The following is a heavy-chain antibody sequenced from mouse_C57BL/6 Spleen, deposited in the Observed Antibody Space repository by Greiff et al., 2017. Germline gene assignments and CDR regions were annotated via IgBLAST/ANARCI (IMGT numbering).Heavy chain of an antibody. V-gene: IGHV8-12*01. CDR1: GFSLSTSGMG. J-gene: IGHJ4*01. CDR3: ARIYDGYSYYYAMDY. Sequence: QVTLKESGPGILQSSQTLSLTCSFSGFSLSTSGMGVSWIRQPSGKGLEWLAHIYWDDDKRYNPSLKSRLTISKDTSRNQVFLKITSVDTADTATYYCARIYDGYSYYYAMDYWGQGTSVTVSS. D-gene: IGHD2-3*01. CDR2: IYWDDDK.